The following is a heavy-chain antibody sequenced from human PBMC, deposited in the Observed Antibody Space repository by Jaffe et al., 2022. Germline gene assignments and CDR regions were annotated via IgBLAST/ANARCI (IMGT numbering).Heavy chain of an antibody. CDR3: ARRRPYDFWSGSPNDY. CDR2: IYYSGST. CDR1: GGSISSSSYY. J-gene: IGHJ4*02. Sequence: QLQLQESGPGLVKPSETLSLTCTVSGGSISSSSYYWGWIRQPPGKGLEWIGSIYYSGSTYYNPSLKSRVTISVDTSKNQFSLKLSSVTAADTAVYYCARRRPYDFWSGSPNDYWGQGTLVTVSS. V-gene: IGHV4-39*01. D-gene: IGHD3-3*01.